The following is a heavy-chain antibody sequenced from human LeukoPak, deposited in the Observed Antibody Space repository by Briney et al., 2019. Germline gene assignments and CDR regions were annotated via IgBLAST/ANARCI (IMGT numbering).Heavy chain of an antibody. CDR2: IYYRRST. CDR3: ARDRGRYYDSSGYYYWFDP. D-gene: IGHD3-22*01. CDR1: GGPISCYH. Sequence: SETLPLTCSVSGGPISCYHWSGIPQPPGKGVVWIGYIYYRRSTNYNPSLKSRFTISVDTSKNQFSLKLSSVTAADTALYYCARDRGRYYDSSGYYYWFDPWGQGTLVTVSS. V-gene: IGHV4-59*01. J-gene: IGHJ5*02.